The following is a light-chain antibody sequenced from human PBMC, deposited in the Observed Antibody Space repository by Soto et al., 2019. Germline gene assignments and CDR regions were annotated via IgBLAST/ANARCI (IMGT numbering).Light chain of an antibody. V-gene: IGKV1-5*01. CDR3: QQYNSYSYS. Sequence: DIQMTQSPSTLSASVGDRVTITCRASQSISSCLAWYQQKPGKAPKLLIYDASSLESGVPSRFSGSGSGTEFTLTISSLQPDDLPTYYCQQYNSYSYSFGQGTELEIK. CDR2: DAS. CDR1: QSISSC. J-gene: IGKJ2*01.